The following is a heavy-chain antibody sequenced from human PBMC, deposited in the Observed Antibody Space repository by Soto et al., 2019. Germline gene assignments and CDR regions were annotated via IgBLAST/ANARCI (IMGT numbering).Heavy chain of an antibody. J-gene: IGHJ6*02. CDR2: INPSGGST. D-gene: IGHD3-3*01. V-gene: IGHV1-46*01. Sequence: GASVKVSCKASGYTFTSYYMHWVRQAPGQGLEWMGIINPSGGSTSYAQKFQGRVTMTRDTSTSTVYMELSSLRSEDTAVYYCARGHYDFWSGYPRTDGMDVWGQGTTVTVSS. CDR3: ARGHYDFWSGYPRTDGMDV. CDR1: GYTFTSYY.